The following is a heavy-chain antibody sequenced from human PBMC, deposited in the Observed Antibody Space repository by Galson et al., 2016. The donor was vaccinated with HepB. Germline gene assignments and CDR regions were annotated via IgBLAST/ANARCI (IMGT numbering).Heavy chain of an antibody. Sequence: SLRLSCAASGFTFSSYAMCWVRQAPGKGLEWVSAISGSGGSTYYADSVKSRFTISRDNSKNTLYLQMNSLRAEDTAVYYCAKAQGWLRLNFWYYFDDWGQGALVTVSS. CDR2: ISGSGGST. CDR3: AKAQGWLRLNFWYYFDD. V-gene: IGHV3-23*01. CDR1: GFTFSSYA. D-gene: IGHD5-12*01. J-gene: IGHJ4*02.